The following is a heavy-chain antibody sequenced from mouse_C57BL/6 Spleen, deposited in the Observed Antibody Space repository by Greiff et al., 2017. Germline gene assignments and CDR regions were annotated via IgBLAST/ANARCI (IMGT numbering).Heavy chain of an antibody. CDR3: ARFITTVVGYFDV. J-gene: IGHJ1*03. V-gene: IGHV1-50*01. D-gene: IGHD1-1*01. Sequence: VQLQQPGAELVKPGASVKLSCKASGYTFTGYWMQWVKQRPGQGLEWIGEIDPSDSYTNYNQKFKGKATLTVDTSASTAYMQLSSLTSEDSAVYYCARFITTVVGYFDVWGTGTTVTVSS. CDR2: IDPSDSYT. CDR1: GYTFTGYW.